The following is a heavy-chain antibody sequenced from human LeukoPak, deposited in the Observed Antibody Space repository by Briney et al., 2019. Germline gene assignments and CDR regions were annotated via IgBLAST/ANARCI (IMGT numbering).Heavy chain of an antibody. Sequence: SVTLSLTCTVSGGSISRYYWSWIRQPPGKGLEWIGYMFHGGSTNYNPSLKSRVTMSVDTSKNRFSLKLNSVTAADTAVYYCARSDPYYYDSSDYYYYYGMDVWGQGTTVTVSS. CDR3: ARSDPYYYDSSDYYYYYGMDV. CDR2: MFHGGST. D-gene: IGHD3-22*01. CDR1: GGSISRYY. V-gene: IGHV4-59*01. J-gene: IGHJ6*02.